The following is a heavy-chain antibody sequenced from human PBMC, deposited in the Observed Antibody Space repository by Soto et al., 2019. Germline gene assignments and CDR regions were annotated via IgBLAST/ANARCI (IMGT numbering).Heavy chain of an antibody. J-gene: IGHJ4*02. V-gene: IGHV1-2*02. CDR2: INPNSGGT. D-gene: IGHD1-1*01. CDR1: GYTFSDYY. CDR3: EREPATAKPEGVDF. Sequence: QVQLVQSGAEVRKPGASVKVSCKASGYTFSDYYIHWVRQAPGQGLEWMGWINPNSGGTTYAPKFQGGVTMTRDTSITTANMELSRLRFGDTAVYYCEREPATAKPEGVDFWGQGTLVTVSS.